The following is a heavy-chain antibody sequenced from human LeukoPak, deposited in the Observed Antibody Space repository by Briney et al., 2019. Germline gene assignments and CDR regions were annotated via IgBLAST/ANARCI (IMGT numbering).Heavy chain of an antibody. Sequence: SETLSLTCAVYGGSFTGYYWSWIRQPPGKGLEWIGEINRNGNTNYNPSLKSRVTMSVDTSRKQFSLNLSSVTAADTAVYYCARIVLPYYYDTTALKGYFDLWGRGTLVTVSS. CDR3: ARIVLPYYYDTTALKGYFDL. D-gene: IGHD3-22*01. CDR2: INRNGNT. V-gene: IGHV4-34*01. CDR1: GGSFTGYY. J-gene: IGHJ2*01.